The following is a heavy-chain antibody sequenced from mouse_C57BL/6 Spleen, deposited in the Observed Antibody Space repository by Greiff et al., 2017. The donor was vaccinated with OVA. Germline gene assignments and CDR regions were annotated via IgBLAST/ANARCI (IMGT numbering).Heavy chain of an antibody. J-gene: IGHJ1*03. CDR2: ISYDGSN. Sequence: EVKLMESGPGLVKPSQSLSLTCSVTGYSITSGYYWNWIRQFPGNKLEWMGYISYDGSNNYNPSLKNRISITRDTSKNQFFLKLNSVTTEDTATYYCARAGDYVVWYFDVWGTGTTVTVSS. CDR3: ARAGDYVVWYFDV. V-gene: IGHV3-6*01. CDR1: GYSITSGYY. D-gene: IGHD2-4*01.